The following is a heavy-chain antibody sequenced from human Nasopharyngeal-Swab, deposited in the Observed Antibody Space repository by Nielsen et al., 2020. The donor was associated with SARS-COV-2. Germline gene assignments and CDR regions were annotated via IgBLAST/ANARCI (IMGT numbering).Heavy chain of an antibody. V-gene: IGHV3-23*01. J-gene: IGHJ5*02. CDR2: ISGSGGST. D-gene: IGHD3-10*01. Sequence: GGSLRLSCAASGFTFSDYYMSWIRQAPGKGLEWVSAISGSGGSTYYADSVKGRFTISRDNSKNTLYLQMNSLRAEDTAVYYCARTLLWFGELEGWFDPWGQGTLVTVSS. CDR3: ARTLLWFGELEGWFDP. CDR1: GFTFSDYY.